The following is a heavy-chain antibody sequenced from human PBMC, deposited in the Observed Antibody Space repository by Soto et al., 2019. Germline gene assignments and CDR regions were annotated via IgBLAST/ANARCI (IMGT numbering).Heavy chain of an antibody. CDR3: ARVAQQLSPVH. D-gene: IGHD6-13*01. CDR2: IYHSGST. Sequence: SETLSLTCAVSGGSIISGGYSWSWIRQPPGKGLEWIGYIYHSGSTYYNPSLKSRVTISVDTSKNQFSLKLSSVTAADTAVYYCARVAQQLSPVHWGQGTLVTVSS. V-gene: IGHV4-30-2*05. CDR1: GGSIISGGYS. J-gene: IGHJ4*02.